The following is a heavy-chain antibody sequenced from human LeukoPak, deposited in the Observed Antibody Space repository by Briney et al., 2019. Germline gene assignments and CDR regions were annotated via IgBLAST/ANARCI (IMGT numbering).Heavy chain of an antibody. CDR2: IYYSGST. V-gene: IGHV4-59*08. CDR1: GGSISSYY. CDR3: ARSLSGSDPFDY. Sequence: PSETLSLTCTVSGGSISSYYWSWIRQPPGKGLEWIGYIYYSGSTNYNPSLKSRVTISVDTSKNQFSLKLSSVTAADTAVYYCARSLSGSDPFDYWGQGTLVTVSS. D-gene: IGHD6-6*01. J-gene: IGHJ4*02.